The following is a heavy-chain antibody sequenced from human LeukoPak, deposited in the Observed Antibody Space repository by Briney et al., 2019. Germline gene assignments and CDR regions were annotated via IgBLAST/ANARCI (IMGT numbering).Heavy chain of an antibody. CDR2: ISYDGSNK. D-gene: IGHD3-10*01. Sequence: GGSLRLSCAASGFTFSSYAMHWVRQAPGKGLEWVAVISYDGSNKYYADSVKGRFTISRDNSKNTLYLQMNSLRAEDTAAYYCARNVVRGVITPFDYWGQGTLVTVSS. V-gene: IGHV3-30-3*01. CDR1: GFTFSSYA. J-gene: IGHJ4*02. CDR3: ARNVVRGVITPFDY.